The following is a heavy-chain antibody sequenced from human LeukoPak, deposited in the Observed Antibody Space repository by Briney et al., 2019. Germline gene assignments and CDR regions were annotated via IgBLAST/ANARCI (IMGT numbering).Heavy chain of an antibody. D-gene: IGHD3-22*01. CDR1: EFIFSSYS. CDR3: AKVYRYYDSSCQH. V-gene: IGHV3-43*02. J-gene: IGHJ1*01. Sequence: GGSLRLSCAASEFIFSSYSMNWVRQAPGKGLEWVSLISGDGRSTYFADSVKGRFTISRDNSKNSLYLQMNSLRTEDTALYYCAKVYRYYDSSCQHWGQGTLVTVSS. CDR2: ISGDGRST.